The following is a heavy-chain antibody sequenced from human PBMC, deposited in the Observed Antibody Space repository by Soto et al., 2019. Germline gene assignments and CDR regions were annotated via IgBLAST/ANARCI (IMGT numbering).Heavy chain of an antibody. CDR1: GDSVSSISSA. Sequence: PSQTLSLTCAISGDSVSSISSAWNWIRQSPSRGLEWLGRTYYRSKWYNDYAVSEKSRITINPDTSKNQFSLQLNSVTPEDTAVYYCARYRAPSAFYYYGMDVWGQGTTVTVSS. CDR3: ARYRAPSAFYYYGMDV. D-gene: IGHD3-10*01. CDR2: TYYRSKWYN. J-gene: IGHJ6*02. V-gene: IGHV6-1*01.